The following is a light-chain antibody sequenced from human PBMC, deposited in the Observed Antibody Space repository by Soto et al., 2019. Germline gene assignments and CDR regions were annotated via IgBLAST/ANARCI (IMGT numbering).Light chain of an antibody. V-gene: IGLV2-14*01. CDR2: EVD. CDR3: QSYDSSLSGSYV. CDR1: SSDVGGFNS. Sequence: QSALTQPASVSGSPGQSITISCTGTSSDVGGFNSVSWYQQHPGKAPKLMIYEVDNRPSGVSDRFSGSKSGNTASLTITGLQAEDEADYYCQSYDSSLSGSYVFGSGTKVTVL. J-gene: IGLJ1*01.